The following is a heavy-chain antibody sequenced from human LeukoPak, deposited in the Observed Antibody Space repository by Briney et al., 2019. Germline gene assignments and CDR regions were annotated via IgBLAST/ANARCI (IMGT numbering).Heavy chain of an antibody. V-gene: IGHV4-34*01. J-gene: IGHJ6*03. CDR2: INHSGST. Sequence: NPSETLSLTCAVYGGSFSGYYWSWIRQPPGKGLEWIGEINHSGSTNYNPSLKSRVTISVDTSKNQFSLKLSSVTAADTAVYYCARQAAAGLYYYYYMDVWGKGTTVTISS. CDR3: ARQAAAGLYYYYYMDV. CDR1: GGSFSGYY. D-gene: IGHD6-13*01.